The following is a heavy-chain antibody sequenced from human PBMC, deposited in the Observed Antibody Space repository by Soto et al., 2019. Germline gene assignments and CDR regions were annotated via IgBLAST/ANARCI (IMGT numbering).Heavy chain of an antibody. D-gene: IGHD6-6*01. J-gene: IGHJ4*02. Sequence: QVQLVQSGAEVKKPGSSVKVSCAASGGSLNNYAVSWVRRTPGQGFEWLGEIIPAFGTPNYAQKFQDRVTITADVLTNTVFMELSSLRSEDTAEYYCARDGLRRGALDYWVQGSLVTVSS. CDR3: ARDGLRRGALDY. CDR2: IIPAFGTP. V-gene: IGHV1-69*01. CDR1: GGSLNNYA.